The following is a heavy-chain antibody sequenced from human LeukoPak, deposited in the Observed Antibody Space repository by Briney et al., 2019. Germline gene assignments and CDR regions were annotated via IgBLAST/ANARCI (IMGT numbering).Heavy chain of an antibody. CDR1: GITLSDQY. D-gene: IGHD3-16*01. CDR3: ARMTFGGMGF. V-gene: IGHV3-72*01. Sequence: PGGSLRLSCAASGITLSDQYMEWVRQTPGKGLEWVGRTRSKVNNHTTEYAASVKGRFTISRDDSNNSLYLQMNSLKTEDTAVYYCARMTFGGMGFWGKGTTITVSS. J-gene: IGHJ6*04. CDR2: TRSKVNNHTT.